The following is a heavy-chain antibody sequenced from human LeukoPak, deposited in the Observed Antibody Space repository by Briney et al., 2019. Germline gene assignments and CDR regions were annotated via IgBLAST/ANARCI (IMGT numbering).Heavy chain of an antibody. CDR2: IYYSGST. J-gene: IGHJ4*02. CDR3: ARHSDAKFDY. Sequence: SETLSLTCTVSGGSISSSSYYWGWIRQPPGTGLEWIGSIYYSGSTYYNPSLKSRVTISVDTSKNQFSLKLSSVTAADTAVYYCARHSDAKFDYWGQGTLVTVSS. V-gene: IGHV4-39*07. CDR1: GGSISSSSYY.